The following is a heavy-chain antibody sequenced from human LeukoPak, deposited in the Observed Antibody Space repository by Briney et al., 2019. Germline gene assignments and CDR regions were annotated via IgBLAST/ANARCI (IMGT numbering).Heavy chain of an antibody. D-gene: IGHD2-2*02. J-gene: IGHJ3*02. CDR2: IDSSGSDI. Sequence: GGSLRLSCAASGFTFSSYDMNWVRQAPGKGLEWVSHIDSSGSDIYYADSVKGRFTISRDNSKNTLYLQMNSLRAEDTAVYYCARVPDCSSTSCYTDDAFDIWGQGTVVTVSS. CDR3: ARVPDCSSTSCYTDDAFDI. V-gene: IGHV3-48*01. CDR1: GFTFSSYD.